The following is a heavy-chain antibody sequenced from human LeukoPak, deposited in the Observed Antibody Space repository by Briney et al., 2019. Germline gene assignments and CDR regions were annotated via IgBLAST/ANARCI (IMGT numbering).Heavy chain of an antibody. CDR3: ASHSSGYFG. Sequence: GGSLRLSCAASGFTFSDYWMSWVRQAPGKGLEWVANIKQDGSEKYYVDSVRGRFTISRDNAKNSLYLQMNSLRAEDTAVYYCASHSSGYFGWGQGTPVIVSS. CDR2: IKQDGSEK. CDR1: GFTFSDYW. J-gene: IGHJ4*02. D-gene: IGHD3-22*01. V-gene: IGHV3-7*01.